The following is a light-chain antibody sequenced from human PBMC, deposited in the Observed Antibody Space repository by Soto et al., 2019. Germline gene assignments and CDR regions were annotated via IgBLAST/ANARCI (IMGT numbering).Light chain of an antibody. CDR1: QSVSSNY. V-gene: IGKV3-20*01. J-gene: IGKJ1*01. CDR3: QQYGSSPT. Sequence: EIVLTQSPGTLSLSPGERATLSCRASQSVSSNYLAWYQQKPGQAPRLLIYDTSSRASDIPDRFCGSGSGTDFTLTISRLEPEDFAVYFCQQYGSSPTFGQGTKVEIK. CDR2: DTS.